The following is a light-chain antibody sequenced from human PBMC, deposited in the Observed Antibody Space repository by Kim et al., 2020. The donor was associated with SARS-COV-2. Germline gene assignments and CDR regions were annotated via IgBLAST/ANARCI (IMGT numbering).Light chain of an antibody. V-gene: IGLV2-14*04. CDR1: SSDVGGYNY. J-gene: IGLJ3*02. CDR2: DVS. Sequence: GQSITIDCTGTSSDVGGYNYVSWYQQHPGKAPKRMIYDVSKRPSGVSNRFSGSKSGNTASLTISGLQAEDEADYYCSSYTSSSTWVFGGGTQLTVL. CDR3: SSYTSSSTWV.